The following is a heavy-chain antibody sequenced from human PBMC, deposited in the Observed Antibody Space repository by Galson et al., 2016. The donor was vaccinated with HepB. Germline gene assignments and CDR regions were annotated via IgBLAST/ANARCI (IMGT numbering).Heavy chain of an antibody. J-gene: IGHJ6*02. CDR3: AKGLSGIPYYYSLDV. Sequence: SLRLSCAASGFTFGAHAMHWVRQRPGKGLEWVSGISWNSGAIDYADSVRGRFTISRDNAKNSLDLQMSSLRAEDTALYYCAKGLSGIPYYYSLDVWGLGTAVTVS. CDR1: GFTFGAHA. D-gene: IGHD6-13*01. CDR2: ISWNSGAI. V-gene: IGHV3-9*01.